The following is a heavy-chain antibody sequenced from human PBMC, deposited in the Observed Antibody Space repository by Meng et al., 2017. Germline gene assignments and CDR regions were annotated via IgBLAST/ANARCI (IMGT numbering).Heavy chain of an antibody. D-gene: IGHD3-10*01. Sequence: GESLKISCAASGFTFSSYDMHWVRQATGKGLEWVSAIGTAGDTYYPGSVKGRFTISRDNAKNSLYLQMNSLRAEDTAVYYCARDRTLLWFGESPPYYFDYWGQGTLVTVSS. J-gene: IGHJ4*02. CDR3: ARDRTLLWFGESPPYYFDY. V-gene: IGHV3-13*01. CDR2: IGTAGDT. CDR1: GFTFSSYD.